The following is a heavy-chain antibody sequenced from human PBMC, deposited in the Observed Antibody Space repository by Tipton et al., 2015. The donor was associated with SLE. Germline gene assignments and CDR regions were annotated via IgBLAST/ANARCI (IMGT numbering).Heavy chain of an antibody. J-gene: IGHJ3*02. CDR1: GYSISSGYY. Sequence: TLSLTCTVSGYSISSGYYWGWIRQPPGKGLEWIGSIYHSGSTNYNPSLKGRVTISVDTSKNQFSLKLSSVTAADTAVYYCARENAFDIWGQGTMVTVSS. CDR2: IYHSGST. CDR3: ARENAFDI. V-gene: IGHV4-38-2*02.